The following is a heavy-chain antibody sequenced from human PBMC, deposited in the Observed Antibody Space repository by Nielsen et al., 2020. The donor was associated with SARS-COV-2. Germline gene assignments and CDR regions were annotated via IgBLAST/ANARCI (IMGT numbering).Heavy chain of an antibody. V-gene: IGHV3-33*08. CDR2: IWYDGSNK. Sequence: GGSLRLSCAASGFTFSSYGMHWVRQAPGKGLEWVAVIWYDGSNKYYADSVKGRFTISRDNSKNTLYLQMNSLRAEDTAVYYCNRYYYGMDVWGQGTTVTVSS. CDR1: GFTFSSYG. D-gene: IGHD2/OR15-2a*01. J-gene: IGHJ6*02. CDR3: NRYYYGMDV.